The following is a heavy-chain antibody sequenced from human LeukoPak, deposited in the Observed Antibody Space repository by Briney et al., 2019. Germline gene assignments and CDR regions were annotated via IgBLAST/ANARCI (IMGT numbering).Heavy chain of an antibody. J-gene: IGHJ4*02. CDR2: ISYDGSNK. CDR3: ARDLPGSSSGWYEDIGFGY. D-gene: IGHD6-19*01. V-gene: IGHV3-30-3*01. Sequence: GGSLRLSCAASGFTFSSYAMHWVRQAPGKGLEWVAVISYDGSNKYYADSVKGRFTISRDNSKNTLYLQMNSLRAEDTAVYYCARDLPGSSSGWYEDIGFGYWGQGTLVTVSS. CDR1: GFTFSSYA.